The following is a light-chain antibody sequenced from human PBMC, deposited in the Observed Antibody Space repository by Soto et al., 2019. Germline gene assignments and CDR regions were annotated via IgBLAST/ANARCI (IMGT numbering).Light chain of an antibody. CDR3: QKYDRAPRT. CDR1: QGISTY. J-gene: IGKJ1*01. V-gene: IGKV1-27*01. CDR2: RAS. Sequence: DIQMTQSPSSLSASVGDRVTITCRASQGISTYLAWYQQKPGKVPKLLIYRASTLQSGVPSLFSGSGSGTDFTLVISSLQPEDVETYSCQKYDRAPRTFGQGTKVEIK.